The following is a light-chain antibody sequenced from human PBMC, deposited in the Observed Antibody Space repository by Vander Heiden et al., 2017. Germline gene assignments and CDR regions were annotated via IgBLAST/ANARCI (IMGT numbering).Light chain of an antibody. Sequence: QSALTQPASVSGSPGQSITISCTGTSSDVGAYNKVPKLIIYEVRNRPSRVSSRFSGSKSGNTASLTISRLQAEDEADYYCSSFTTSSTGVFGTGTKVSVL. CDR1: SSDVGAYN. CDR2: EVR. CDR3: SSFTTSSTGV. V-gene: IGLV2-14*01. J-gene: IGLJ1*01.